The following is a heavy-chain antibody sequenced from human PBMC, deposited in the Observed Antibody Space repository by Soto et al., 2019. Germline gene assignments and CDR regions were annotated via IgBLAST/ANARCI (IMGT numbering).Heavy chain of an antibody. Sequence: QVQLVESGGDLVKPGGSLRLSCAASGFNFTDYYMSWLRQAPGKGLQWLSYISGSTDYLNYADSVKGRFTISRDNAKNLLYLQMTSLRADDTAVYYCERDLGLSSSNYFDFWGQGTLVTVSS. CDR3: ERDLGLSSSNYFDF. V-gene: IGHV3-11*05. CDR1: GFNFTDYY. D-gene: IGHD3-10*01. J-gene: IGHJ4*02. CDR2: ISGSTDYL.